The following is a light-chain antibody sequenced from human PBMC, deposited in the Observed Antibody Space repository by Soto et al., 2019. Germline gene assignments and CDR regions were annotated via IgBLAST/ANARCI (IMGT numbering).Light chain of an antibody. Sequence: EIVLTQSPATLSLSPGERATLSCRASQGVSTFLAWYQQKPGQAPRLLIYDASNRATGIPARFSGSGSGTDFTPTISSLEPEDFAVYYCQERSKWHTFGQGTKLEIK. J-gene: IGKJ2*01. CDR3: QERSKWHT. CDR2: DAS. CDR1: QGVSTF. V-gene: IGKV3-11*01.